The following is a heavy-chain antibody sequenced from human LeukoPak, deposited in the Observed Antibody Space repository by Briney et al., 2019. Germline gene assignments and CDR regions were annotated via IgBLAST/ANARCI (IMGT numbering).Heavy chain of an antibody. V-gene: IGHV1-2*02. D-gene: IGHD5-12*01. Sequence: ASVKVSCKASGYTFNGYYIHWERQAPGQGLEWVGCMNPNTGTTKYGQTLQGRVIMTRDTSISTAYMEVSRLRSDDTAVYYCARRIVAPTTKWFDAWGQGTLVTVSS. J-gene: IGHJ5*02. CDR2: MNPNTGTT. CDR1: GYTFNGYY. CDR3: ARRIVAPTTKWFDA.